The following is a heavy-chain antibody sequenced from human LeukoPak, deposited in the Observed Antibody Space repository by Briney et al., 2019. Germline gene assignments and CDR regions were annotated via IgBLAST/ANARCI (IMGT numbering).Heavy chain of an antibody. Sequence: ASVKVSCKVSGYTLTELSMHWVRQAPGKGLEWMGGFDPEDGETIYAQKFQGRVTMTEDTSTDTAYMELSGLRSEDTAVYYCATGATVTTIFDYWGQGTLVTVSS. D-gene: IGHD4-17*01. V-gene: IGHV1-24*01. CDR2: FDPEDGET. CDR1: GYTLTELS. CDR3: ATGATVTTIFDY. J-gene: IGHJ4*02.